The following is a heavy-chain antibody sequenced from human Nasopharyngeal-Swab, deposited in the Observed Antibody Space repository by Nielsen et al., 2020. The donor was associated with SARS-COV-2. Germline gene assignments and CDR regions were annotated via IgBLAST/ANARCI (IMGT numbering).Heavy chain of an antibody. Sequence: GEALKISCAASGVTFSNYGMNWVRQAPGKGLEWLSFISSSSNYIYYADSVKGRFAVSRDDAKNSLFLQMDSLGVDDTALYYCARDRAQGMATVNDGYDSWGQGTLVSVSS. D-gene: IGHD1-1*01. CDR2: ISSSSNYI. CDR3: ARDRAQGMATVNDGYDS. V-gene: IGHV3-21*01. CDR1: GVTFSNYG. J-gene: IGHJ4*02.